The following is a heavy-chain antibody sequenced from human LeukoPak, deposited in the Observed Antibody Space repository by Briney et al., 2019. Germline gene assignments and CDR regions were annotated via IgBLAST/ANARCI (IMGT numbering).Heavy chain of an antibody. CDR3: ARHVLTIVDIEYSGSYQDAFDI. V-gene: IGHV4-59*08. J-gene: IGHJ3*02. D-gene: IGHD1-26*01. Sequence: PSETLSLTCTVSGGSISSYYWSWIRQPPGKGLEWIGYIYYSGSTNYNPSLKSRVTISVDTSKNQFSLKLSSVTAADTAVYYCARHVLTIVDIEYSGSYQDAFDIWGQGTMVTVSS. CDR2: IYYSGST. CDR1: GGSISSYY.